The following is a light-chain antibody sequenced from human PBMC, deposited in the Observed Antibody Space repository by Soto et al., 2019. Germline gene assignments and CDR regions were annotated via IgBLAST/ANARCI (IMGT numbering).Light chain of an antibody. J-gene: IGLJ1*01. CDR2: EVT. V-gene: IGLV2-8*01. Sequence: QSVLTQPPSASGFAGQSVTISCTGTSSDVGFYDYVSWYQQHPGKAPKLVIYEVTKRPSGAPDRVSASKSGNTASLTVSGLRAEDEADYYCSSYAGSNNFVFGSGTKVTVL. CDR3: SSYAGSNNFV. CDR1: SSDVGFYDY.